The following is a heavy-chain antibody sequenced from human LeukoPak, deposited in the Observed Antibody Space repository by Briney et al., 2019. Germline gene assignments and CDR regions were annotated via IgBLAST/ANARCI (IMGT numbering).Heavy chain of an antibody. V-gene: IGHV3-23*01. CDR1: GFTFSSYV. J-gene: IGHJ4*02. CDR2: FSGSGGGT. CDR3: AKDLLRDYYGSGSSSY. D-gene: IGHD3-10*01. Sequence: GGSLRLSCAAFGFTFSSYVMSWVRQAPGKGLEGFSAFSGSGGGTYYADSLKGRFTFSRDNSKNTPYLQLNSLVAEDTAVYYCAKDLLRDYYGSGSSSYWGQGTLVTVSS.